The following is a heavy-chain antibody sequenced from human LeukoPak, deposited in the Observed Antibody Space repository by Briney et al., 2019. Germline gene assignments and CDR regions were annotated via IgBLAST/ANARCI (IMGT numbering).Heavy chain of an antibody. V-gene: IGHV3-48*04. Sequence: PGGSLRLSCAASGFTFSSYSMNWVRQAPGKGLEWVSYIGSTGSTTYYADSVKGRFTISRDNAKNSLYLQMNSLRAEDTAMYYCIAAAVRIAVAGTGSDYWGQGTLVTVSS. CDR3: IAAAVRIAVAGTGSDY. D-gene: IGHD6-19*01. CDR2: IGSTGSTT. CDR1: GFTFSSYS. J-gene: IGHJ4*02.